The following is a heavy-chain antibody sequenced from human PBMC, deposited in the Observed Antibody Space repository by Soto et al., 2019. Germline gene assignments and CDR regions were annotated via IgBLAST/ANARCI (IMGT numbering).Heavy chain of an antibody. J-gene: IGHJ3*02. CDR2: TYYNRST. D-gene: IGHD3-10*01. CDR3: AMNYGARSYYAKLVTFDI. CDR1: GGSISSADYY. Sequence: QVQLQESGPGLVKPSQTLSLTCTVSGGSISSADYYWSWIRPPPGTGLEWIGYTYYNRSTYYNRSLESRSHISVDTSKNHFSLEVSSVTSADTAVYYCAMNYGARSYYAKLVTFDIWGQGTMGTVS. V-gene: IGHV4-30-4*01.